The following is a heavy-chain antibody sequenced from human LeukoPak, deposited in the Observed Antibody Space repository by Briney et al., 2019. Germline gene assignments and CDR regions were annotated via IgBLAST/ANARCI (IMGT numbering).Heavy chain of an antibody. CDR1: GGTFRSYA. D-gene: IGHD3-3*01. Sequence: SVKVSCQASGGTFRSYAISWVRQAPGQGLEWMGRIIPILGIANYAQKFQGRVTITADKSTSTAYMELSSLRSEDTDVYYCARDAAVIMYYYGKDVWGQGTTVTVSS. CDR3: ARDAAVIMYYYGKDV. CDR2: IIPILGIA. V-gene: IGHV1-69*04. J-gene: IGHJ6*02.